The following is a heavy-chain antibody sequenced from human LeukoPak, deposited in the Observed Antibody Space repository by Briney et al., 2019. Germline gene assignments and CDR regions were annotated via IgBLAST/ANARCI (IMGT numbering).Heavy chain of an antibody. CDR1: GFTFRTYE. V-gene: IGHV3-48*03. CDR3: AELGITMIGGV. Sequence: GGSLRLSCAASGFTFRTYEMNWVRQAPGKGLEWISYISSSSSGSTIYYADSVKGRFTISRDNAKNSLYLQMNSLRAEDTAVYYCAELGITMIGGVWGKGTTVTISS. D-gene: IGHD3-10*02. CDR2: ISSSSSGSTI. J-gene: IGHJ6*04.